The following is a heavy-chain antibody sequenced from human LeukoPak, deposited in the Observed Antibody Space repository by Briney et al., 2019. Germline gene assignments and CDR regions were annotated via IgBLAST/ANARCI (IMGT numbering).Heavy chain of an antibody. CDR1: GGSFSGYY. J-gene: IGHJ4*02. D-gene: IGHD3-10*01. Sequence: SETLSLTCAVYGGSFSGYYWSWIRQPPGKGLEWIGEINHSGSTNYNPSLKSRVTISVDTSKNQFSLKLSSVTAADTAVYYCASGRRRYGSGSRLFDYWGQGTLVTVSS. V-gene: IGHV4-34*01. CDR3: ASGRRRYGSGSRLFDY. CDR2: INHSGST.